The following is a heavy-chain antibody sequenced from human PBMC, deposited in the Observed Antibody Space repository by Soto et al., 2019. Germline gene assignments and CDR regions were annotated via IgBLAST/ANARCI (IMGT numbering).Heavy chain of an antibody. CDR1: GYTFTSYG. V-gene: IGHV1-18*01. J-gene: IGHJ5*02. D-gene: IGHD1-7*01. CDR2: ISAYNGNT. CDR3: ARTVSPDELSWFDP. Sequence: GASVKVSCKASGYTFTSYGISWVRQAPGQGLEWMGWISAYNGNTKYSQKFQGRVTITRDTSASTAYMELSSLRSEDTAVYYCARTVSPDELSWFDPWGQGTLVTVCS.